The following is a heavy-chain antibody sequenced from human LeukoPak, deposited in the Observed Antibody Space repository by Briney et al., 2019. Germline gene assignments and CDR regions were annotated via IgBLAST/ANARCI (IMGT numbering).Heavy chain of an antibody. CDR2: GEGDGSTS. CDR1: GFTLRNYW. Sequence: PGGSLRLSCAASGFTLRNYWMHWVRQAPGKGLVWVSRGEGDGSTSTYADSVKGRFTISRDTAKNTLYLQMNSLRAEDTAVYYCTTTDHFYYWGQGTLVTVSS. CDR3: TTTDHFYY. V-gene: IGHV3-74*03. J-gene: IGHJ4*02.